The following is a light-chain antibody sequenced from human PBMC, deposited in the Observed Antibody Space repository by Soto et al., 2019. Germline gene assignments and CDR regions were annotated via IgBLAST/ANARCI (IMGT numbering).Light chain of an antibody. CDR2: EVT. CDR3: QAYDYSLTAFV. Sequence: QSALTQPPSASGSPGQSVTISCTGTSSDVGGYDYVSWYQQHPGKAPKLMIYEVTIRPSGVSERFSGSKSGTSASLAITGLQAEDEADYYCQAYDYSLTAFVFGGGTKLTVL. CDR1: SSDVGGYDY. J-gene: IGLJ3*02. V-gene: IGLV2-8*01.